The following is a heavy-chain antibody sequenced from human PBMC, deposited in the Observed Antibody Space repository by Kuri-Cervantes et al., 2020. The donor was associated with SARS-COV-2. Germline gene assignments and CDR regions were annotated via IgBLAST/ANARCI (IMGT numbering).Heavy chain of an antibody. CDR1: GYSFTSYW. J-gene: IGHJ4*02. D-gene: IGHD3-9*01. Sequence: KVSCKGSGYSFTSYWISWVRQMPGKGLEWMGRIDPSDSYTNYSPSFQGHVTFSADKSISTAYLQWSSLKASDTALYYCARQVAHYDILTGYQMYYFDYWGQGTLVTVSS. V-gene: IGHV5-10-1*01. CDR3: ARQVAHYDILTGYQMYYFDY. CDR2: IDPSDSYT.